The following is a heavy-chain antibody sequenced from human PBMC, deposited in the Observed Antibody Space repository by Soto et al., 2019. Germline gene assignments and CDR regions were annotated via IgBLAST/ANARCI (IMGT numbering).Heavy chain of an antibody. Sequence: ESRGGLVQPGGSLRLSCAASGFTFSSYAMHWVRQAPGKGLEYVSAISSNGGSTYYANSVKGRFTISRDNSKNTLYLQMGSLRAEDMAVYYCARGKSGYSYGYDYYYGMDVWGQGTTVTVSS. CDR3: ARGKSGYSYGYDYYYGMDV. CDR2: ISSNGGST. D-gene: IGHD5-18*01. CDR1: GFTFSSYA. V-gene: IGHV3-64*01. J-gene: IGHJ6*02.